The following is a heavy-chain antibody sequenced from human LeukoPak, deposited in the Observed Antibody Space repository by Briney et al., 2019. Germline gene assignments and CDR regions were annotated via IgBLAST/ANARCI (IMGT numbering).Heavy chain of an antibody. CDR2: ITGSGGST. CDR3: AKVPQSGFPYYFDC. Sequence: GGSLRLSCAASGFTFSSYAMHWVRQAPGKGLEWVSVITGSGGSTYYADSVKGRFTISRDNSKNTLYLQMNSLRAEDTAVYYCAKVPQSGFPYYFDCWGQGTLVTVSS. D-gene: IGHD5-12*01. V-gene: IGHV3-23*01. J-gene: IGHJ4*02. CDR1: GFTFSSYA.